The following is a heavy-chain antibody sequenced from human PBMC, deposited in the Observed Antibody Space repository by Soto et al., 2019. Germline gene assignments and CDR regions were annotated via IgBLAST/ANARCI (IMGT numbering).Heavy chain of an antibody. CDR3: ARCPYYDILTGYYPEGAFDI. V-gene: IGHV1-69*01. CDR1: GGTFSSYA. CDR2: IIPIFGTA. J-gene: IGHJ3*02. Sequence: QVQLVQSGAEVKKPGSSVKVSCKASGGTFSSYAISWVRQAPGRGLEWMGGIIPIFGTANYAQKFQGRVTITADESTITAYMELSSLRSEDTAVYYCARCPYYDILTGYYPEGAFDIWGQGTMVTVSS. D-gene: IGHD3-9*01.